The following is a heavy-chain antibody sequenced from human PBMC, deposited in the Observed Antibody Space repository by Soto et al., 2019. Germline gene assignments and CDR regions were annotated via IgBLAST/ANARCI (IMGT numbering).Heavy chain of an antibody. Sequence: DVQLLESGGGLVQPGGSLRLYCAASGFIFGDYAMSWVRQAPGKGLEWVSSIGGVGGDTYYAASVKGRFTISRDNSKHTLYLQMISLRAEDSVVYYCARDGVPYNGKWDWFDPWGQRTLVTVSS. CDR3: ARDGVPYNGKWDWFDP. CDR2: IGGVGGDT. CDR1: GFIFGDYA. V-gene: IGHV3-23*01. J-gene: IGHJ5*02. D-gene: IGHD1-26*01.